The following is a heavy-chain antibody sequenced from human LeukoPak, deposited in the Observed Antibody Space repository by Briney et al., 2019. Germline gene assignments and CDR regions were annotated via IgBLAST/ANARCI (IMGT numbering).Heavy chain of an antibody. D-gene: IGHD3-22*01. J-gene: IGHJ4*02. CDR3: AKGKPLNYYEASDY. CDR2: ISGSGGST. CDR1: GFTFSSYA. V-gene: IGHV3-23*01. Sequence: PGGSLRLSCAASGFTFSSYAMSWVRQAPGKGLEWVSAISGSGGSTYYADSVKGRLTISRDNSKNTLYLQMNSLRAEDTAVYYCAKGKPLNYYEASDYWGQGTLVTVSS.